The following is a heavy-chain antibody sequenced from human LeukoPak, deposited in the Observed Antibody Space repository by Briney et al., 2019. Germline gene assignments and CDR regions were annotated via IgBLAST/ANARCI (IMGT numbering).Heavy chain of an antibody. V-gene: IGHV3-30*02. CDR2: IRYDGSNT. CDR1: GFTFSIYG. J-gene: IGHJ4*02. D-gene: IGHD5-18*01. CDR3: AKDVDSYGQGIEY. Sequence: GGSLRLSCAASGFTFSIYGMNWVRQAPGKGLEWVAFIRYDGSNTYYADSVKGRFTVSRDNSKNTLYLQMDSLRAEDTAVYYCAKDVDSYGQGIEYWGQGTLVTVSS.